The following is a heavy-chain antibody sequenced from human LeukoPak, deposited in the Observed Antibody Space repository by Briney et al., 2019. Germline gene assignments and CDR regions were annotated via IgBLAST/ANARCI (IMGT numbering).Heavy chain of an antibody. V-gene: IGHV4-38-2*02. D-gene: IGHD3-10*01. Sequence: SETLSLTCTVSGYSISTGYYWDWIRQPPGKGLEWIGTFYHGGSTYYNPSLKSRVTISVDTSKNQFSLKLSSVTAADTAVYYCARHWGVITYYFDYWGQGTLVTVSS. CDR1: GYSISTGYY. J-gene: IGHJ4*02. CDR2: FYHGGST. CDR3: ARHWGVITYYFDY.